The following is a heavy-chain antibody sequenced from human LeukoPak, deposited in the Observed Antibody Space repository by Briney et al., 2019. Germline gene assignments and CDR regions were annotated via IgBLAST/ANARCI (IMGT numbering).Heavy chain of an antibody. V-gene: IGHV1-2*06. CDR2: INPNNGGT. D-gene: IGHD3-9*01. Sequence: ASVKVSCKASGYTFTGYYIHWVRQAPGQGLEWMGRINPNNGGTNYAQKFQGRVTMTRDTSTSTVYMELSSLRSEDTAVYYCARASDYDILTGTNWGQGTLVTVSS. CDR1: GYTFTGYY. CDR3: ARASDYDILTGTN. J-gene: IGHJ4*02.